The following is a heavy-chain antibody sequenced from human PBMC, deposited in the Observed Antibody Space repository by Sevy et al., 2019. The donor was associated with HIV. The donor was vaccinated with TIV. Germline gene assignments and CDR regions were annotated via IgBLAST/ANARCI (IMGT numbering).Heavy chain of an antibody. CDR3: ARYWGRDGHSIDY. V-gene: IGHV3-21*01. J-gene: IGHJ4*02. CDR2: INSRSTYI. Sequence: GGSLRLSCTASGFTFSSFSMSWVRQAPGKGLEWVASINSRSTYIYHADPVKGRFTISRDNAKNSLYLQMNSLRVEDTAVYYCARYWGRDGHSIDYWGQGTLVTVSS. CDR1: GFTFSSFS. D-gene: IGHD3-16*01.